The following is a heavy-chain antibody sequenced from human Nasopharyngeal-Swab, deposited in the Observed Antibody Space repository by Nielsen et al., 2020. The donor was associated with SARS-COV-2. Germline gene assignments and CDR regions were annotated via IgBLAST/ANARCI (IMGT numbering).Heavy chain of an antibody. D-gene: IGHD2-2*01. V-gene: IGHV4-30-4*01. CDR1: GGSISSGDYY. CDR3: ACQYCSSTSWPEYYYYYMDV. Sequence: SETLSLTCTVSGGSISSGDYYWSWIRQPPGKGLEWIGYIYYSGSTYYNPSLKSRVTISVDTSKNQFSLKLSSVTAADTAVYYCACQYCSSTSWPEYYYYYMDVWGKGTTVTVSS. CDR2: IYYSGST. J-gene: IGHJ6*03.